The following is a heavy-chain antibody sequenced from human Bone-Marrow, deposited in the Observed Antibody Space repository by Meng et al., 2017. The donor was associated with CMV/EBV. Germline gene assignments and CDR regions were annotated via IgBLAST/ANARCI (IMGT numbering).Heavy chain of an antibody. J-gene: IGHJ6*02. Sequence: GESLKISCAASGFTFSDYYMSWIRQAPGKGLEWVSYISSSGSTIYYADSVKGRFTISRDNAKNSLYLQMNSLRAEDTAVCYCARVADWSGYYYYGMDVWGQGATVTVSS. CDR2: ISSSGSTI. CDR3: ARVADWSGYYYYGMDV. D-gene: IGHD3-3*01. V-gene: IGHV3-11*04. CDR1: GFTFSDYY.